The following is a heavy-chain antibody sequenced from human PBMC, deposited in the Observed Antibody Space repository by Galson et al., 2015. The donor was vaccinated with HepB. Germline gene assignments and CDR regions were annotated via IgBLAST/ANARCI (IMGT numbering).Heavy chain of an antibody. D-gene: IGHD3-3*01. V-gene: IGHV3-30*04. CDR1: GFTFSSYA. J-gene: IGHJ4*02. CDR2: ISYDGSNK. CDR3: ARGASTIFGVVIPYYFDY. Sequence: SLRLSCAASGFTFSSYAMHWVRQAPGKGLEWVAVISYDGSNKYYADSVKGRFTISRDNSKNTLYLQMNSLRAEDTAVYYCARGASTIFGVVIPYYFDYWGQGTLVTVSS.